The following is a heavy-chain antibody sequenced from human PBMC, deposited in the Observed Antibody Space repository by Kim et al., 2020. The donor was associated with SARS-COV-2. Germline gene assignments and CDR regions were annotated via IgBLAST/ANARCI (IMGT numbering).Heavy chain of an antibody. J-gene: IGHJ1*01. CDR2: IIPIFGTA. Sequence: SVKVSCKASGGTFSSYAISWVRQAPGQGLEWMGGIIPIFGTANYAQKFQGRVTITADESTSTAYMELSSLRSEDTAVYYCARVTSHYGWDKYFQHWGQGTLVTVSS. CDR3: ARVTSHYGWDKYFQH. CDR1: GGTFSSYA. D-gene: IGHD3-10*01. V-gene: IGHV1-69*13.